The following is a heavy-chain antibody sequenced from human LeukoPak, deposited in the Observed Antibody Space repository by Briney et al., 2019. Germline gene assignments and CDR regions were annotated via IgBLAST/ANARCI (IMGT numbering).Heavy chain of an antibody. CDR3: AKGGNGWYFDY. CDR2: INHRGST. J-gene: IGHJ4*02. D-gene: IGHD6-19*01. V-gene: IGHV4-34*01. Sequence: PSETLSLTCAVYGGPFSAYYWNWIRQPPGKGLEWIGEINHRGSTKYNPSLKSRVTMSVDTSKNQLSLRLSSVTAADTAVYYCAKGGNGWYFDYWGQGTLATVSS. CDR1: GGPFSAYY.